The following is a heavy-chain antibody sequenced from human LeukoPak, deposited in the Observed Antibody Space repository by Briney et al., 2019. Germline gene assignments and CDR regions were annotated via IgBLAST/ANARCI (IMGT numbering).Heavy chain of an antibody. Sequence: PGGSLRLSCAAPGFTFSSYAMHWVRQAPGKGLEWVAVISYDGSNKYYADSVKGRFTISRDNAKNSLYLQMNSLRAEDTAVYYCAREGSGSYGQTNSIDYWGQGTLVTVSS. CDR1: GFTFSSYA. CDR2: ISYDGSNK. J-gene: IGHJ4*02. V-gene: IGHV3-30*04. CDR3: AREGSGSYGQTNSIDY. D-gene: IGHD3-10*01.